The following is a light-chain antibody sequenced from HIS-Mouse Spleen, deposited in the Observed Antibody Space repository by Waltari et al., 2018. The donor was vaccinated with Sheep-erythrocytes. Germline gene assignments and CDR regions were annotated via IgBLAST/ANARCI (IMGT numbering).Light chain of an antibody. J-gene: IGLJ3*02. V-gene: IGLV2-8*01. CDR2: EVS. CDR1: SSDVGGYNY. Sequence: QSALTQPRSVSGSPGQSVTISCTGTSSDVGGYNYVSWYQQHPGKAPKLMIYEVSKRPSGVPDRFPGSKSGKTASLTVSGLQAEDEADYYCSSYAGSNNWVFGGGTKLTVL. CDR3: SSYAGSNNWV.